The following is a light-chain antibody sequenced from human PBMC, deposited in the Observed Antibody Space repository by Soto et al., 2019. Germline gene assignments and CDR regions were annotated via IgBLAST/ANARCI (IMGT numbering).Light chain of an antibody. J-gene: IGLJ1*01. V-gene: IGLV2-14*01. Sequence: QSALTQPASVSGSPGQSITISCTGTGSDVGGYDYVSWYQQHPGKAPKLMIYDVSRRPSGVSYRFSGSKSGNTASLTISGLQAEDEADYYCNSYASSSTPYVFGTGTKVTVL. CDR3: NSYASSSTPYV. CDR2: DVS. CDR1: GSDVGGYDY.